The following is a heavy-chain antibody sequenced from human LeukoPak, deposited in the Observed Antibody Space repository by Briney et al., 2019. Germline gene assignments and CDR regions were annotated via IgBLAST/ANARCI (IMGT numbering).Heavy chain of an antibody. J-gene: IGHJ6*03. Sequence: GGSLRLSCAAYGFTFSSYSMNWVRQAPGKGLEWVAFIRYDGSNKYYADSVKGRFTISRDNSKNTLYLQMNSLRAEDTAVYYCARVFDSGSQAYFYYMDVWGKGTTVAISS. CDR2: IRYDGSNK. CDR1: GFTFSSYS. V-gene: IGHV3-30*02. CDR3: ARVFDSGSQAYFYYMDV. D-gene: IGHD3-10*01.